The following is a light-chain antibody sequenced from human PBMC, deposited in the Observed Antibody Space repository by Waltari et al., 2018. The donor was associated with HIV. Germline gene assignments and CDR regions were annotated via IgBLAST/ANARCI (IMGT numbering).Light chain of an antibody. CDR2: EVS. Sequence: IVMTQTPLSLSVTPGQPASISCKSSESLLHSDGKTYLFWYLQKAGQPPQLLIFEVSTRFSGVPDRFSGSGSGTDFTLRISRVEAGDVGIYYCMQSMKLPLTFGKGTRLDIK. J-gene: IGKJ5*01. CDR3: MQSMKLPLT. CDR1: ESLLHSDGKTY. V-gene: IGKV2D-29*01.